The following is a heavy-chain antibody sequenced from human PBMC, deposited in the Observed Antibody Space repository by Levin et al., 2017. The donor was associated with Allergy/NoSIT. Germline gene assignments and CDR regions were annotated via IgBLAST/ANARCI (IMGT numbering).Heavy chain of an antibody. J-gene: IGHJ5*01. CDR1: GFTFSSYS. V-gene: IGHV3-48*01. D-gene: IGHD5-12*01. CDR2: IIGTSGAI. Sequence: GGSLRLSCKASGFTFSSYSMNWVRQAPGKGLEWISYIIGTSGAIVYVDSVEGRFTISRDNDKNSVYLQMNSLRVEDTAVYYCARDARRVDSGYDCWLDSWGQGTLVTVSS. CDR3: ARDARRVDSGYDCWLDS.